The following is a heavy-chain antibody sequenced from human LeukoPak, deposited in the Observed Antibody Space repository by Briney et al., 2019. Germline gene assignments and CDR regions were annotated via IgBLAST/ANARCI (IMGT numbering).Heavy chain of an antibody. CDR2: ISSSSSTI. V-gene: IGHV3-48*02. J-gene: IGHJ6*02. CDR3: ASRYYGGDYYYYYGMDV. CDR1: GFTFSDHC. D-gene: IGHD3-10*01. Sequence: GGSLRLSCAASGFTFSDHCMDWVRQAPGKGLEWVSYISSSSSTIYYADSVKGRFTISRDNAKNSLYLQMNSLRDEDTAVYYCASRYYGGDYYYYYGMDVWGQGTTVTVSS.